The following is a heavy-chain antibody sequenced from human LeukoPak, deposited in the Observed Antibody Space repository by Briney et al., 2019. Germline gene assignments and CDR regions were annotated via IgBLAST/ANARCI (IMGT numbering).Heavy chain of an antibody. V-gene: IGHV4-39*07. D-gene: IGHD4-23*01. Sequence: SETLSLTCTVSGGSISSNNYYWGWIRQPPGKGLEWIGSIYYSGSTYYNPSLKSRVTMSVDTSKNQFSLKLSSVTAADTAVYYCARVHGGTPPGLYYYYYYMDVWGKGTTVTISS. CDR3: ARVHGGTPPGLYYYYYYMDV. CDR2: IYYSGST. J-gene: IGHJ6*03. CDR1: GGSISSNNYY.